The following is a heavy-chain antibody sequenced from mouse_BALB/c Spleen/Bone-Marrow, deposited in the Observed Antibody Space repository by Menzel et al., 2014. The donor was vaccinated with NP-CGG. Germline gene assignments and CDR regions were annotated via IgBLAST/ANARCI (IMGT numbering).Heavy chain of an antibody. CDR1: GFTFSSYA. CDR3: VRWTTYPLMDY. Sequence: EVQLQQSGGGLVKPGGSLKLSCAASGFTFSSYAMSWVRQTPEKRLEWVASISSAGSTYYPNSVKGRFTVSRDNARNILYLQMSSLRSEDTAMYYCVRWTTYPLMDYCDKGTSVTDSS. CDR2: ISSAGST. V-gene: IGHV5-6-5*01. D-gene: IGHD5-5*01. J-gene: IGHJ4*01.